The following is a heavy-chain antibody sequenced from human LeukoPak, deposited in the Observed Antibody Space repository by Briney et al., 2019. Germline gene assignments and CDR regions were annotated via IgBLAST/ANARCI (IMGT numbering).Heavy chain of an antibody. J-gene: IGHJ6*03. V-gene: IGHV4-59*01. CDR1: GGSISNYY. D-gene: IGHD2-15*01. CDR2: IHYSGST. CDR3: ARTTEGYCSGGSCYYYYYYMDV. Sequence: SETLSLTCTVSGGSISNYYWSWIRQPPGKGLEWIGYIHYSGSTSYNPSLKSRVTISVDTPKNQFSLKLRFVTPADTAVYYCARTTEGYCSGGSCYYYYYYMDVWGKGTTVTVSS.